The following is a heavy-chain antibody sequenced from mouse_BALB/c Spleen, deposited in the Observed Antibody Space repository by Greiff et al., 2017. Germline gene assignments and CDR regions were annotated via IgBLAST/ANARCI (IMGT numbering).Heavy chain of an antibody. D-gene: IGHD1-1*01. V-gene: IGHV1S135*01. CDR2: IDPYNGGT. CDR1: GYAFTSYN. CDR3: ARSPTTVVASGDAMDY. Sequence: VQLQQSGPELVKPGASVKVSCKASGYAFTSYNMYWVKQSHGKSLEWIGYIDPYNGGTTYNQKFKGKATLTVDKSSSTAYMHLNSLTSEDSAVYYCARSPTTVVASGDAMDYWGQGTSVTVSS. J-gene: IGHJ4*01.